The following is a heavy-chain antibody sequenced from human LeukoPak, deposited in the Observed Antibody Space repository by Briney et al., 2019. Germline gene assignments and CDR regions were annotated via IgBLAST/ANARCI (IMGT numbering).Heavy chain of an antibody. CDR1: RFTVSSNY. CDR2: IYSGGNT. CDR3: ARVERDGYNLGPVDP. V-gene: IGHV3-66*01. Sequence: PGGSLRLSCAAPRFTVSSNYMSWVRQAPGKGLEWVSIIYSGGNTYYAESVKGRFTISRDNSKNTLYLQMNSLRAEDTAVYYCARVERDGYNLGPVDPWGQGTLVTVSS. J-gene: IGHJ5*02. D-gene: IGHD5-24*01.